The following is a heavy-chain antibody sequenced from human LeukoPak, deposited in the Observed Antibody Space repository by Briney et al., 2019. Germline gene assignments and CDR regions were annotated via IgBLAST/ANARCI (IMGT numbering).Heavy chain of an antibody. CDR1: GYTLTSYD. J-gene: IGHJ4*02. CDR2: MNPSSGKT. V-gene: IGHV1-8*01. Sequence: ASVKVSCKASGYTLTSYDINWVRQATGQGLEWMGWMNPSSGKTGYAQKFQGRISMTRNTSISTAYMELSSLRSEDTAVYYCARENPSRYFDYWGQGTLVTVSS. CDR3: ARENPSRYFDY.